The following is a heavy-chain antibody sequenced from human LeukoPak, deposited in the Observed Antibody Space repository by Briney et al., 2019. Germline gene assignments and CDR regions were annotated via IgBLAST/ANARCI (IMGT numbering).Heavy chain of an antibody. Sequence: GGSLRLSCAASGFSFDGYAMHWVRQAPGKGLEWVSGITWNSGHIAYADSVKGRFTISRDNAKNFLYLQMNSLRAEDTAVYFCARDSSPYCGDDCYFDAFDLWGQGTMVTVSS. CDR3: ARDSSPYCGDDCYFDAFDL. V-gene: IGHV3-9*01. CDR1: GFSFDGYA. D-gene: IGHD2-21*02. J-gene: IGHJ3*01. CDR2: ITWNSGHI.